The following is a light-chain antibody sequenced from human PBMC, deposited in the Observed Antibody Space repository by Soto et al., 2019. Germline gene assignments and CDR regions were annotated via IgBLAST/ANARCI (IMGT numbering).Light chain of an antibody. CDR2: GAS. Sequence: IQMTQSPTSLSASVGDRVTITCRASQDISNSVAWFQQKPGRAPESLMYGASTLQSGVPSRFSGAGSGTDFTLTISSLQPEDFATYYCQQYFSLPWTFGQGTTVE. V-gene: IGKV1-16*01. J-gene: IGKJ1*01. CDR3: QQYFSLPWT. CDR1: QDISNS.